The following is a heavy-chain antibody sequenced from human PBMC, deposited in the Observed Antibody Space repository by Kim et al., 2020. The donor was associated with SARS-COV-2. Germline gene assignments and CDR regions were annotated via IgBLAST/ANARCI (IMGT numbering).Heavy chain of an antibody. D-gene: IGHD6-13*01. J-gene: IGHJ5*02. Sequence: SETLSLTCAVYGGSFSGYYWSWIRQPPGKGLEWIGEINHSGSTNYNPSLKSRVTISVDTSKNQFSLKLSSVTAADTAVYYCARRRYSSSLQTAPEDWFDPWGQGTLVTVSS. CDR2: INHSGST. CDR1: GGSFSGYY. V-gene: IGHV4-34*01. CDR3: ARRRYSSSLQTAPEDWFDP.